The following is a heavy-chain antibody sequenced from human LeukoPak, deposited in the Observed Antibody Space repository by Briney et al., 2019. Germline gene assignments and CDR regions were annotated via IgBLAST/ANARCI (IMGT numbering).Heavy chain of an antibody. J-gene: IGHJ4*02. CDR2: ISAYNGKT. D-gene: IGHD3-9*01. Sequence: ASVRVSCKASGYTFTDYYINWVRQAPGQGLEWMGWISAYNGKTNYAQKFQDRVTMTTDTSATTAYMDLRGLRSDDTAVYYCSRESYDILAGFPLYYWGQGTLVTVSS. CDR3: SRESYDILAGFPLYY. CDR1: GYTFTDYY. V-gene: IGHV1-18*01.